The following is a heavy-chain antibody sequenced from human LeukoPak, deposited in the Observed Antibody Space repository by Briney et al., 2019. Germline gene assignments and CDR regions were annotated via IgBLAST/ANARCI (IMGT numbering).Heavy chain of an antibody. CDR1: GFTVSSNY. Sequence: GGSLRLSCAASGFTVSSNYMGWVRQAPGKGLEWVSVIYSGGSTYYADSVKGRFTISRDNSKNTLYLQMNSLRAEDTAVYYSARDLWATVVTPGGDYWGQGTLVTVSS. CDR2: IYSGGST. V-gene: IGHV3-66*01. J-gene: IGHJ4*02. D-gene: IGHD4-23*01. CDR3: ARDLWATVVTPGGDY.